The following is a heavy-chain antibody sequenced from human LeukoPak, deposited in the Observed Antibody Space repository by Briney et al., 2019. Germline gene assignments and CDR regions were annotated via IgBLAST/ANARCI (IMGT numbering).Heavy chain of an antibody. Sequence: SETLSLTCSVSGGSICSSSYFWGWIRQPPGKGLEWIASVHHSGSTYYNPSLKSRVTMSVDTSKNQFSLKLSSVTAADTAVYYCARGYSSSWYADNWGQGTLVTVSS. D-gene: IGHD6-13*01. J-gene: IGHJ4*02. CDR1: GGSICSSSYF. V-gene: IGHV4-39*07. CDR3: ARGYSSSWYADN. CDR2: VHHSGST.